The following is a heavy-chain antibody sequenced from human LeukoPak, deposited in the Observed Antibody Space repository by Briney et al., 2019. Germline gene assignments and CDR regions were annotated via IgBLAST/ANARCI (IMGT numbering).Heavy chain of an antibody. D-gene: IGHD3-10*01. CDR2: IYPGDSDT. CDR3: ARRYYYGSGSYPFDY. Sequence: ESLKISCKGSGYSFNGYWIAWVRQMPGKGLEWMGIIYPGDSDTRYSPSFQGQVTISADKSISTAYLQWSSLKASDTAMYYCARRYYYGSGSYPFDYWGQGTLVTVSS. V-gene: IGHV5-51*01. CDR1: GYSFNGYW. J-gene: IGHJ4*02.